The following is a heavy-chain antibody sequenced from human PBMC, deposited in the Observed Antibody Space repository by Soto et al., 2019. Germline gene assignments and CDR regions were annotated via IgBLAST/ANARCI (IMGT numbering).Heavy chain of an antibody. CDR2: IYPGDSDT. CDR1: GYSFTSYW. J-gene: IGHJ3*02. V-gene: IGHV5-51*01. Sequence: GESLKISCKGSGYSFTSYWIGWVRQMPGKGLEWMGIIYPGDSDTRYSPSFQGQVTISADKSISTAYLQWSSLKASDTAMYYCARQWRGYCSGGSCYTDAFDIWVQGTMVTVSS. D-gene: IGHD2-15*01. CDR3: ARQWRGYCSGGSCYTDAFDI.